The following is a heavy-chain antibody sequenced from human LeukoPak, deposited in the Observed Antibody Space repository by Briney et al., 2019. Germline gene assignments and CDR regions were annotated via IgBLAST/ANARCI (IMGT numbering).Heavy chain of an antibody. CDR2: IYSSGST. J-gene: IGHJ4*02. CDR3: ARASHYDSSGLYFDY. CDR1: GDSIRGGGYY. D-gene: IGHD3-22*01. V-gene: IGHV4-31*03. Sequence: SETLSLTCTVSGDSIRGGGYYWSWIRQHPGMGLEWIGYIYSSGSTSYKPSLKSRVTISLDTSENQFSLKLTSVTAADTAVYYCARASHYDSSGLYFDYWGQGTLVTVSS.